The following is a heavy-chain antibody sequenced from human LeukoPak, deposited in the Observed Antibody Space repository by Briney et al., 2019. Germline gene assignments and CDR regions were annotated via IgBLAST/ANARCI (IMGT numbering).Heavy chain of an antibody. D-gene: IGHD3-10*01. J-gene: IGHJ3*02. CDR2: FDPEDGET. V-gene: IGHV1-24*01. CDR3: AITYYYGSGTNGAFDI. CDR1: GYTLTELS. Sequence: ASVKVSCKVSGYTLTELSMHWVRQAPGKGLEWMGGFDPEDGETIYAQKFQGRVTMTRDTSISTAYMDLSRLKSDDTAICYCAITYYYGSGTNGAFDIWGQGTMVTVSS.